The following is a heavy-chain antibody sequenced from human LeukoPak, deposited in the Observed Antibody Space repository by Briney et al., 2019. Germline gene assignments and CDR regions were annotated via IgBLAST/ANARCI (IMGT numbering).Heavy chain of an antibody. D-gene: IGHD3-10*01. J-gene: IGHJ6*03. CDR3: AKDGAGESPSYFYYYYMGV. CDR1: GFTFSSYA. Sequence: GGSLRLSCAASGFTFSSYAMSWVRQAPGKGLEWVSAISGSGGSTYYADSVKGRFTISRDNSKNTLYLQMNSLRTDDTAVYYCAKDGAGESPSYFYYYYMGVWGKGTTVTISS. V-gene: IGHV3-23*01. CDR2: ISGSGGST.